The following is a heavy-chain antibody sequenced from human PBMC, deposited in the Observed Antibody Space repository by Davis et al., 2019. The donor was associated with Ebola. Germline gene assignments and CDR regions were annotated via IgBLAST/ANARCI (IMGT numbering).Heavy chain of an antibody. CDR3: AVGSYFYDSDGYAF. V-gene: IGHV1-69*13. J-gene: IGHJ4*02. Sequence: SVKVSCKASGYTFTSYAIIWVRQAPGPGLEWMGGITPMFGTPNYAQKFQGRVTISADESTSTAYMELSSLRFEDTAVYYCAVGSYFYDSDGYAFWGQGTLVTVSS. CDR1: GYTFTSYA. CDR2: ITPMFGTP. D-gene: IGHD3-22*01.